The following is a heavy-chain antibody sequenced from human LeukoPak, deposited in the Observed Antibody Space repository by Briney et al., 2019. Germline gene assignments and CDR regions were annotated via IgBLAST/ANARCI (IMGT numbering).Heavy chain of an antibody. CDR3: ARLNYFDSSGNFYPDY. Sequence: SETLSLTCAVSGGSISSGGYSWSWIRQPPGKGLEWIGYIYHSGSTYYNPSLKSRVTISVDTSKKQFSLKLSSVTAADTAVYYYARLNYFDSSGNFYPDYWGQGTLVTVSS. CDR2: IYHSGST. CDR1: GGSISSGGYS. D-gene: IGHD3-22*01. V-gene: IGHV4-30-2*02. J-gene: IGHJ4*02.